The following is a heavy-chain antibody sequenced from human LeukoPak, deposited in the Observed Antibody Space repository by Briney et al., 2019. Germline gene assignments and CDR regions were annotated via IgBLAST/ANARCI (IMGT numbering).Heavy chain of an antibody. Sequence: PSETLSLTCTVSGGSISSYYWSWIRQPPGKGLEWIGYIYYSGSTKYNPSLKSRVTISVDTSKNQFSLKVNSVTAADTAVYYCARTLSSGYPDYFYYMDVWGKGTTVTVSS. CDR3: ARTLSSGYPDYFYYMDV. CDR2: IYYSGST. CDR1: GGSISSYY. V-gene: IGHV4-59*01. D-gene: IGHD3-22*01. J-gene: IGHJ6*03.